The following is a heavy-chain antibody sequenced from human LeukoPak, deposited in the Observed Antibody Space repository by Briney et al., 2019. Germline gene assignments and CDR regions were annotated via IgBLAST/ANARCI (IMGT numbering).Heavy chain of an antibody. CDR3: ARGPKAYYFDSSGYVFDY. CDR1: GCTFTSYY. Sequence: ASVKVSCKASGCTFTSYYMHWVRQAPGQGLEWMGIINPSGGSTSYAQKFQGRVTMTRDTSTSTVYMELSSLRSEDTAAYYCARGPKAYYFDSSGYVFDYWGQGTLVTVSS. V-gene: IGHV1-46*01. D-gene: IGHD3-22*01. CDR2: INPSGGST. J-gene: IGHJ4*02.